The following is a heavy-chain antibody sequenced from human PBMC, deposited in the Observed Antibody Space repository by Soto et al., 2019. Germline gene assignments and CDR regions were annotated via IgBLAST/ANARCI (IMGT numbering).Heavy chain of an antibody. Sequence: PGWSLRLSCAASGFTFSSYSMNWVRQAPGKGLEWVSYISSSSSTIYYADSVKGRFTISRDNAKNSLYLQMNSLRDEDTAVYYCARDWDDSSGYYYLSNYYYYYGMDVWGQGTTATDS. V-gene: IGHV3-48*02. J-gene: IGHJ6*02. D-gene: IGHD3-22*01. CDR1: GFTFSSYS. CDR3: ARDWDDSSGYYYLSNYYYYYGMDV. CDR2: ISSSSSTI.